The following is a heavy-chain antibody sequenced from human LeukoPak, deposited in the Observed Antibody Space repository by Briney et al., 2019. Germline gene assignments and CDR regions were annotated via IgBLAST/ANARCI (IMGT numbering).Heavy chain of an antibody. J-gene: IGHJ3*02. Sequence: SVKVSCKASGGTFSSYAISWVRQAPGQGLEWMGRIIPILGIANYAQKFQGRVTITADKSTSTAYMELSSLRAEDTAVYYCAREVDFWTRDAFDIWGQGTMVTVSS. CDR2: IIPILGIA. CDR3: AREVDFWTRDAFDI. D-gene: IGHD3/OR15-3a*01. V-gene: IGHV1-69*04. CDR1: GGTFSSYA.